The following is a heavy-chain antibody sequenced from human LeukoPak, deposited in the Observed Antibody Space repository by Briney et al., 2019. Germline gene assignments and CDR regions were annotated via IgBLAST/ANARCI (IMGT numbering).Heavy chain of an antibody. Sequence: GASVKVSCKASDHAFNNFYVHWVRQAPGQGLQWMAVIHPSGGDATSAQEFQGRVTMTRDTSISTAYMELSRLRSDDTAVYYCARDPSSSGWPVDYWGQGTLVTVSS. CDR3: ARDPSSSGWPVDY. J-gene: IGHJ4*02. D-gene: IGHD6-19*01. V-gene: IGHV1-2*02. CDR1: DHAFNNFY. CDR2: IHPSGGDA.